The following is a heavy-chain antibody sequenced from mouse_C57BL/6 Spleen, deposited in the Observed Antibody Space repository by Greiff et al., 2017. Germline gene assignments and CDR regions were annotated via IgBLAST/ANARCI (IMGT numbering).Heavy chain of an antibody. CDR2: ISNGGGST. V-gene: IGHV5-12*01. CDR3: ARQGDY. J-gene: IGHJ2*01. CDR1: GFTFSDYY. Sequence: EVKLMESGGGLVQPGGSLKLSCAASGFTFSDYYMYWVRQTPEKRLEWVAYISNGGGSTYYPDTVKGRFTISRDNAKNTLYLQLGRLKSEDTAMYYCARQGDYWGQGTTLTVSS.